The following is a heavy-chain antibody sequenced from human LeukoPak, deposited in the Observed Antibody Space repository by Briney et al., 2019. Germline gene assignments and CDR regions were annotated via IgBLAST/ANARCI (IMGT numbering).Heavy chain of an antibody. CDR3: AKEVGYSWGGGFDY. CDR2: ISGSGGST. J-gene: IGHJ4*02. V-gene: IGHV3-23*01. D-gene: IGHD5-18*01. CDR1: GFTFSSYA. Sequence: HAGGSLRLSCAASGFTFSSYAMSWVRQAPGKGLEWVSAISGSGGSTYYAASVKGRFTNSKDNSKNPLFLQINSLRAGGTAVYYCAKEVGYSWGGGFDYWGQGTLVTVSS.